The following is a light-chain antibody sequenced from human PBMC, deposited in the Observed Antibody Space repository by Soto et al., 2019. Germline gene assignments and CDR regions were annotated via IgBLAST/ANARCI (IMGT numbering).Light chain of an antibody. J-gene: IGKJ1*01. CDR3: QQYGSSPT. CDR2: DVS. CDR1: QSVSSNY. Sequence: DIVLTQSPGTLSLSPGERATLSCRSSQSVSSNYLAWYQQKPDQAPRLVIYDVSGGATGIPDRFSGSGSGTAFTLTISRLEPEDSAVYYCQQYGSSPTFGQGTKVEIK. V-gene: IGKV3-20*01.